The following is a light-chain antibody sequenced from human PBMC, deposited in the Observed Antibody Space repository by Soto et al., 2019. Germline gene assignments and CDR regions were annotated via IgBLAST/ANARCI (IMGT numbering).Light chain of an antibody. CDR3: QQRSNWLMYT. CDR1: QSVSSY. CDR2: DAS. Sequence: EIVLTQSPATLSLSPGERATLSCRASQSVSSYLAWYQQKPGQAPRLLIYDASNRATGIPARFSGSGSGTDFTLTISSLEPEDFAVYYCQQRSNWLMYTFGQGTKREIK. V-gene: IGKV3-11*01. J-gene: IGKJ2*01.